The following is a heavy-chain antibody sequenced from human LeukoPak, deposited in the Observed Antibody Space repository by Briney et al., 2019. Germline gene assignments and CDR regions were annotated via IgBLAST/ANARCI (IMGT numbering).Heavy chain of an antibody. D-gene: IGHD5-24*01. CDR2: IKDDGSEK. CDR1: GFTFRSHW. CDR3: AISEGYK. V-gene: IGHV3-7*01. J-gene: IGHJ4*02. Sequence: GGSLRLSCAASGFTFRSHWMHWVRQGPGKGLEWVANIKDDGSEKYYVDSVKGRFTISRDNAKNSLYLQMNSLRVEDTAMYYCAISEGYKWGQGTLVTVSS.